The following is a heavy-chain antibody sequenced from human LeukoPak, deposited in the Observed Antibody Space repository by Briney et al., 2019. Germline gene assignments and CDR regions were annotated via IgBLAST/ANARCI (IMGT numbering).Heavy chain of an antibody. CDR1: GYTFTSYY. D-gene: IGHD3-3*01. CDR2: INPSGGST. V-gene: IGHV1-46*01. J-gene: IGHJ4*02. CDR3: ARDGAPIFGVVNPGLGLDY. Sequence: ASVKVSCKASGYTFTSYYMHWVRQAPGQGLEWMGIINPSGGSTSYAQKFRGRVTMTRDTSTSTVYTELSSLRSEDTAVYYCARDGAPIFGVVNPGLGLDYWGQGTLVTVSS.